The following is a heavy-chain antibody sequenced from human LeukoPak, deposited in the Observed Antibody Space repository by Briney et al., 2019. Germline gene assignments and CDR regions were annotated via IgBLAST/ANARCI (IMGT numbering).Heavy chain of an antibody. CDR3: ARASGFWGSYAV. D-gene: IGHD3-16*01. CDR2: IYTSGST. CDR1: VGSISSYY. Sequence: PSETLSLSCTVSVGSISSYYWCWIRQPAEKGLEWIGRIYTSGSTNYNPSLKSRVTMSVDTSKNQFSLKLSSVTAADTAVYYCARASGFWGSYAVWSQGTLVTVSS. V-gene: IGHV4-4*07. J-gene: IGHJ4*02.